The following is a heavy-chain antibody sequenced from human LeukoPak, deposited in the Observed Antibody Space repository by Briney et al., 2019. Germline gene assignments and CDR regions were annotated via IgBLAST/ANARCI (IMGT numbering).Heavy chain of an antibody. Sequence: GGSLRLSCAASGFTFSDYYMSWIRQAPGKGLEWVSYISSSGSTIYYADSVKGRFTISRDNAKNSLYLQMNSLRAEDTAVYYCARGHGSGSYYWRWNWFDPWGQGTLVTVSS. J-gene: IGHJ5*02. CDR2: ISSSGSTI. CDR1: GFTFSDYY. V-gene: IGHV3-11*04. D-gene: IGHD3-10*01. CDR3: ARGHGSGSYYWRWNWFDP.